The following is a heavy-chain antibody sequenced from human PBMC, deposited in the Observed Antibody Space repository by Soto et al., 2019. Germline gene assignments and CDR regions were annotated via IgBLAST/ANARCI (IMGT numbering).Heavy chain of an antibody. CDR3: ARDLGGWPDD. CDR1: GYTCTIYA. V-gene: IGHV1-3*01. D-gene: IGHD6-19*01. J-gene: IGHJ4*02. CDR2: INAGNGNT. Sequence: QVQLVQSGAEVKKPGASVKVSCKSSGYTCTIYAIHWVLQAPGQRLEWMGWINAGNGNTKYSQKFQDRVTITRDTSASTAYMELSSLRSADTAVYSFARDLGGWPDDWGQGTLVTVSS.